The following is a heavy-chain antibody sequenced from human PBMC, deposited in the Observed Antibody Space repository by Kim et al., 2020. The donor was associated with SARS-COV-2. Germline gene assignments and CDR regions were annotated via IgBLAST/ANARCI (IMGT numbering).Heavy chain of an antibody. CDR3: ARLGLICSGGSCDYYGMDV. D-gene: IGHD2-15*01. CDR1: GGSISSSSYY. Sequence: SETLSLTCTVSGGSISSSSYYWGWIRQPPGKGLEWIGSIYYSGSTYYNPSLKSRVTISVDTSKNQFSLKLSSVTAADTAVYYCARLGLICSGGSCDYYGMDVWGQRTTVTVSS. CDR2: IYYSGST. V-gene: IGHV4-39*01. J-gene: IGHJ6*02.